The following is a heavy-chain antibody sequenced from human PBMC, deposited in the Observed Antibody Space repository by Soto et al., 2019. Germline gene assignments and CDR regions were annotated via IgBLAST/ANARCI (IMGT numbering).Heavy chain of an antibody. D-gene: IGHD3-10*02. CDR2: MNRNSANS. V-gene: IGHV1-8*01. CDR3: ARMAKYVTLNWFDP. CDR1: GYAFGDYD. Sequence: QVQLVQSGAEVQRPGASVKVSCRASGYAFGDYDISWVRQAPDQGLEWMGWMNRNSANSGYAQKLHGRVCMTRDMSISTAYLELSRLRPGDTAISHFARMAKYVTLNWFDPWGQGALVTVSS. J-gene: IGHJ5*02.